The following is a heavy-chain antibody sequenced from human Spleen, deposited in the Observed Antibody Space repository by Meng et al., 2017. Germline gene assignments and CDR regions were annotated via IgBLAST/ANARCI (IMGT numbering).Heavy chain of an antibody. CDR3: ARGDYGETCDY. J-gene: IGHJ4*02. D-gene: IGHD4-17*01. CDR1: GFTFSSFW. V-gene: IGHV3-7*04. CDR2: IKEDGSEK. Sequence: GESLKISCAASGFTFSSFWMTWVRQAPGKGLEWVANIKEDGSEKYYVDSVKGRFTISRDNAKNSLYLQMNSLRVEDTAVYYCARGDYGETCDYWGKETLVPSPQ.